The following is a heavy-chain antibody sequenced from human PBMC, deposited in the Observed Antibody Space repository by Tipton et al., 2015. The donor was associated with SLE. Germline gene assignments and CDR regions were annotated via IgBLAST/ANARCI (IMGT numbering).Heavy chain of an antibody. CDR2: INPGGGRA. J-gene: IGHJ4*02. CDR1: GYTFTSNY. CDR3: ARGGIFGVFALDF. Sequence: QVQLVQSGAEEKKPGASVKISCKTSGYTFTSNYIHWVRQAPGQGLAWMGIINPGGGRATYSQKFQGRVTMTRDTSASTVDMELSSLRSEDSALYYCARGGIFGVFALDFWGQGTLVTVSS. D-gene: IGHD3-3*01. V-gene: IGHV1-46*01.